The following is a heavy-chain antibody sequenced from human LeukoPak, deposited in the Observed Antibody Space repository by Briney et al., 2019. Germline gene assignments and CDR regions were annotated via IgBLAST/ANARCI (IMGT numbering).Heavy chain of an antibody. Sequence: GGSLRLSCAASGFTFNTYWMHWVRQAPGKGLVWVARVNREGTTTTYADSVKGRFTISRDNAKNTLYLQMNNLRAEDTAVYYCARDLDWILFDYWGQGTLVTVSS. CDR1: GFTFNTYW. V-gene: IGHV3-74*03. J-gene: IGHJ4*02. CDR3: ARDLDWILFDY. CDR2: VNREGTTT. D-gene: IGHD3-9*01.